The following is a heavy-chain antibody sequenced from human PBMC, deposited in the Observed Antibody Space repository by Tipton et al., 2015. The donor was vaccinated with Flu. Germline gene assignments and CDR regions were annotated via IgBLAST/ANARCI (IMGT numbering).Heavy chain of an antibody. Sequence: SLRLSCAASGFTFSSYGMHWVRQAPGKGLEWVAFIRYDGSNKYYADSVKGRFTISRDNSKNTLYLQMNSLRAEDTAVYYCAKDDGDYYDSSGYYGYFDYWVQGTLVTVSS. CDR1: GFTFSSYG. D-gene: IGHD3-22*01. J-gene: IGHJ4*02. CDR2: IRYDGSNK. V-gene: IGHV3-30*02. CDR3: AKDDGDYYDSSGYYGYFDY.